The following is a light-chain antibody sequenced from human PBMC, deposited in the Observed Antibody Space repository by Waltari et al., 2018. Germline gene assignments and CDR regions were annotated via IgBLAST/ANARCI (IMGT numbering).Light chain of an antibody. V-gene: IGLV3-25*03. CDR2: KDE. CDR3: QSADSSGTYYV. Sequence: SYELTQSPSQSVSPGPTATITCSGDALPTDYVYWYQQKPGQAPVLIIYKDEERPPGIPERFSGSSSGTTATLTISGVQAEDEADYYCQSADSSGTYYVFAAGTKVTVL. CDR1: ALPTDY. J-gene: IGLJ1*01.